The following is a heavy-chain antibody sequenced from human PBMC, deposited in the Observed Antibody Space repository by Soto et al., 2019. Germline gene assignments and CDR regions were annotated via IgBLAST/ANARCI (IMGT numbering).Heavy chain of an antibody. D-gene: IGHD5-18*01. CDR2: IYPGDSDT. J-gene: IGHJ5*02. CDR1: GYSFTSYW. Sequence: PGESLKISCKGSGYSFTSYWIGWVRQMPGKGLEWMGIIYPGDSDTRYSPSFQGQVTISADKSISTAYLQWSSPKASDTAMYYCARLREGYSYGYRERWFDPWGQGTLVTVSS. CDR3: ARLREGYSYGYRERWFDP. V-gene: IGHV5-51*01.